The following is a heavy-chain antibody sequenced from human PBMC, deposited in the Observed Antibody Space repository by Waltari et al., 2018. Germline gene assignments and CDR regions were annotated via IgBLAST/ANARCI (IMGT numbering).Heavy chain of an antibody. Sequence: QVQLQESGPGLVKPSQTLSLTCTVSGGSSSSGGYYWSWIRQHPGKGLEWIGYLYYSGSTYYNPSLKSLVTISVDTSKNQFSLKLSSVTAADTAVYYCARAKEYSSSWYYFDYWGQGTLVTVSS. CDR3: ARAKEYSSSWYYFDY. D-gene: IGHD6-13*01. J-gene: IGHJ4*02. V-gene: IGHV4-31*01. CDR2: LYYSGST. CDR1: GGSSSSGGYY.